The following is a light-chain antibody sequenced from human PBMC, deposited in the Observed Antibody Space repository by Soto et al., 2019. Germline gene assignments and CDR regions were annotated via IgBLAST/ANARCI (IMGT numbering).Light chain of an antibody. V-gene: IGLV1-51*01. CDR3: GTWDSSLSAVV. CDR2: DNS. CDR1: RSNIGNNF. Sequence: QSVLTQPPSVSAAPGQKVTISCSGSRSNIGNNFVSWYQQLPGTVPKLLIYDNSKRPSGIPDRFSGSKSGTSATLGITGLQTGDEADYYCGTWDSSLSAVVFGGGTQLTVL. J-gene: IGLJ2*01.